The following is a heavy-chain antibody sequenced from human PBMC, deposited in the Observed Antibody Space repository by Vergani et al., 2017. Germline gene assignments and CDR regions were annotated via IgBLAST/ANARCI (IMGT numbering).Heavy chain of an antibody. CDR2: IIPIFGTA. J-gene: IGHJ4*02. CDR1: GGTFSSYA. V-gene: IGHV1-69*01. D-gene: IGHD3-9*01. Sequence: QVQLVQSGAEVKKPGSSVKVSCKASGGTFSSYAISWVRQAPGQGLEWMGGIIPIFGTAKYAQKFQGRVTITADESTSTAYMELSSLRSEDTAVYYYARGNPYYDIWTGYPYDYWGQGTLVTVSS. CDR3: ARGNPYYDIWTGYPYDY.